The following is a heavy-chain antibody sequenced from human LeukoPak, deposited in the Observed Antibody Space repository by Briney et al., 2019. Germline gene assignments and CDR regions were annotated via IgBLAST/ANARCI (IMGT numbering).Heavy chain of an antibody. Sequence: GGSLRLSCAASGFTFSSYAMSWVRQAPGKGLEWVSAISGSGGSTYYADSVKGRFTISRDNSKNTLYLRMNSLRAKGTAVYYCAKHRGYSSDWFDPWGQGTLVTVSS. J-gene: IGHJ5*02. CDR2: ISGSGGST. CDR3: AKHRGYSSDWFDP. CDR1: GFTFSSYA. D-gene: IGHD5-18*01. V-gene: IGHV3-23*01.